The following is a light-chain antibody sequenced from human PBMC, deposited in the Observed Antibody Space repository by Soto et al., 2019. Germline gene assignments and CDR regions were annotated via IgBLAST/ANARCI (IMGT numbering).Light chain of an antibody. CDR3: QLRTNWPIT. Sequence: VLSKTTATVPLSPEERETLTCRASQSVSSYLAWYQQKPGQAPRLLIYDASNRATGIPARFSGSGSGTDFTLTIGSLEPEDLAFYYCQLRTNWPITFGQGTRLEIK. CDR1: QSVSSY. CDR2: DAS. J-gene: IGKJ5*01. V-gene: IGKV3-11*01.